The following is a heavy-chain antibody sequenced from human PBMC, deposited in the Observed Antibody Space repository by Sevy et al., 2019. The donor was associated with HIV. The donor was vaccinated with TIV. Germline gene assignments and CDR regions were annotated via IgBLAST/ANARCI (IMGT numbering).Heavy chain of an antibody. CDR2: VSASGGST. CDR1: GFSFSSDA. J-gene: IGHJ5*02. V-gene: IGHV3-23*01. D-gene: IGHD3-3*01. CDR3: ARVGGGGYYDPWSGYLEFDP. Sequence: GGSLRLSCVGSGFSFSSDAMSWVRQAPGKGLQWVATVSASGGSTYYADSVRGRFSITRDNSKNTLYVKMNSLRAEDTAVYYCARVGGGGYYDPWSGYLEFDPWGQGTLVTVS.